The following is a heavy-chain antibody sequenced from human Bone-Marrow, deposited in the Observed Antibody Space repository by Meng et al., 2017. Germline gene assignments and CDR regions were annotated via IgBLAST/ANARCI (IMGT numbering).Heavy chain of an antibody. CDR2: ISSSGSTI. CDR3: AIEERGHYYDSSGYTGY. Sequence: GGSLRLSCAASGFTFSSYEMNWVRQAPGKGLEWVSYISSSGSTIYYADSVKGRFTISRDNAKNSLYLQMNSLRAEDTALYYCAIEERGHYYDSSGYTGYWGQGTLVTVSS. CDR1: GFTFSSYE. J-gene: IGHJ4*02. D-gene: IGHD3-22*01. V-gene: IGHV3-48*03.